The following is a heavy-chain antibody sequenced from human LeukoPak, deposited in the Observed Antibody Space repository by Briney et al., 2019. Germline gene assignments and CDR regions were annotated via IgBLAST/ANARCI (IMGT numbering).Heavy chain of an antibody. Sequence: SETLSLTCTVSGGSITNYYWGWIRQPPGKGLEWIGYIYYSGSTSYNPSLKSRVTISVDTSKNQFSLKLRSVTAADTAVYYCARPSDIVVVPAAISAFDIWGQGTMVTVSS. D-gene: IGHD2-2*02. CDR3: ARPSDIVVVPAAISAFDI. V-gene: IGHV4-59*01. CDR2: IYYSGST. CDR1: GGSITNYY. J-gene: IGHJ3*02.